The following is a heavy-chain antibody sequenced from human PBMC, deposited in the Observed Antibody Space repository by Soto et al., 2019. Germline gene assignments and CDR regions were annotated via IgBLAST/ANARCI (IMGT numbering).Heavy chain of an antibody. J-gene: IGHJ3*02. CDR3: ARGLLLDFWSGSRWGAFDI. V-gene: IGHV4-31*03. D-gene: IGHD3-3*01. CDR1: GGSISSGGYY. Sequence: PSETLSLTCSVSGGSISSGGYYWSWIRQHPGKGLEWIGYIYYSGSTYYNPSLKSRVTISVDTSKNQFSLKLSSVTAADTAVYYCARGLLLDFWSGSRWGAFDIWGKGTMVTVS. CDR2: IYYSGST.